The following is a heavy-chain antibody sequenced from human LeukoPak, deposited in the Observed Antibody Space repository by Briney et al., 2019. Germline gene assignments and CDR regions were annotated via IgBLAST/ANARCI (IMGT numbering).Heavy chain of an antibody. CDR2: ISYDGSNK. Sequence: GGSLRLSCAASGFTFSSYSMNWVRQAPGKGLEWVAVISYDGSNKYYADSVKGRFTISRDNSKNTLYLQMNSLRAEDTAVYYCARNHDSRGMDVWGQGTTVTVSS. J-gene: IGHJ6*02. V-gene: IGHV3-30*03. CDR3: ARNHDSRGMDV. D-gene: IGHD2-21*02. CDR1: GFTFSSYS.